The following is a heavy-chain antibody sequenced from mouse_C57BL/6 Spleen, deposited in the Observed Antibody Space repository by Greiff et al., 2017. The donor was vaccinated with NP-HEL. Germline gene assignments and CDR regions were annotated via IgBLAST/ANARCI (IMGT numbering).Heavy chain of an antibody. Sequence: VKLQQSGPELVKPGASVKISCKASGYAFSSSWMNWVKQRPGKGLEWIGRIYPGDGDTNYNGKFKGKATLTADKSSSTAYMQLSSLTSEDSAVYFCARKHTAQGYAMDYWGQGTSVTVSS. D-gene: IGHD3-2*02. V-gene: IGHV1-82*01. J-gene: IGHJ4*01. CDR2: IYPGDGDT. CDR3: ARKHTAQGYAMDY. CDR1: GYAFSSSW.